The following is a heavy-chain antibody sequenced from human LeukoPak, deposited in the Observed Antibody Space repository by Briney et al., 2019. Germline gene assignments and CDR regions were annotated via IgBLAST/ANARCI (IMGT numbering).Heavy chain of an antibody. J-gene: IGHJ4*02. V-gene: IGHV1-69*04. CDR1: GGTFSSYA. D-gene: IGHD2-15*01. Sequence: SVKVSCKASGGTFSSYAISWVRQAPGQGLEWMGRIIPILGIANYAQKFQGRVTITADKSTSTAYMELSSLRSEDMAVYYCARYSDGGSSDYFDYWGQGTLVTVSS. CDR3: ARYSDGGSSDYFDY. CDR2: IIPILGIA.